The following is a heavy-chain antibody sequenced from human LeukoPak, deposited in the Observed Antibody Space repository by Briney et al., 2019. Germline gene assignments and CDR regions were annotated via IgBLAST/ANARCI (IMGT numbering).Heavy chain of an antibody. CDR3: SGLVTKF. Sequence: GGSLRLSCAASGFTFSSYGMHWVRQAPGKGLDWVSFIRYDGSNKYYADSVKGRFTISRDNSKNTLYLQMNSLRPEDTAVYYCSGLVTKFWGQGTLVTVSS. CDR2: IRYDGSNK. D-gene: IGHD3-10*02. CDR1: GFTFSSYG. V-gene: IGHV3-30*02. J-gene: IGHJ4*02.